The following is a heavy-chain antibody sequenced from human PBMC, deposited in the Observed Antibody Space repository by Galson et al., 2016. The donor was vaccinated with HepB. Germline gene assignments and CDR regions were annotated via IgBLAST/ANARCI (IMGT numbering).Heavy chain of an antibody. J-gene: IGHJ4*02. Sequence: SLRLSCAASGITFSNYGMHWVRQAPGEGLEWVALIWNDGSKKYYADSVKGRFTISRDNAKNSLYLQMNSLRDEDSAVYYCARAPVTSTTCCYYFDYWGQGTLVTVSS. CDR2: IWNDGSKK. CDR3: ARAPVTSTTCCYYFDY. CDR1: GITFSNYG. V-gene: IGHV3-33*01. D-gene: IGHD2-2*01.